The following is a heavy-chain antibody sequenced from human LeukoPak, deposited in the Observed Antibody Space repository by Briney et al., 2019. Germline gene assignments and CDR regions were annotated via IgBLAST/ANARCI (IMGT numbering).Heavy chain of an antibody. CDR3: ARAGRTKYYYGSGSPQGNWFDP. D-gene: IGHD3-10*01. CDR1: GGSFSGYY. CDR2: INHSGST. V-gene: IGHV4-34*01. J-gene: IGHJ5*02. Sequence: PSETLSLTCAVYGGSFSGYYWSWIRQPPGKGLEWIGEINHSGSTNYNPSLKSRVTISVGTSKNQFSLKLSSVTAADTAVYYCARAGRTKYYYGSGSPQGNWFDPWGQGTLVTVSS.